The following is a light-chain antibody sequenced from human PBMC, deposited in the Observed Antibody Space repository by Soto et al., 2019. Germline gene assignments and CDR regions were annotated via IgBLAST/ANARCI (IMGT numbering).Light chain of an antibody. CDR3: LQDDNYPRT. Sequence: AIQMTQSPSSLSASVGDRVTITCRASQGIRNDLGWFQQKPGKAPKLLIYAASSVQSGVPSRFSGSGSGTDFTLTISSLQPEDFATYYCLQDDNYPRTFGQGTKVEIK. CDR1: QGIRND. J-gene: IGKJ1*01. V-gene: IGKV1-6*01. CDR2: AAS.